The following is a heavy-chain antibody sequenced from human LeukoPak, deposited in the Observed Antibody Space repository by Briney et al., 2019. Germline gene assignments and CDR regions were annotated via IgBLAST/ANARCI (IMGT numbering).Heavy chain of an antibody. V-gene: IGHV3-43*02. J-gene: IGHJ4*02. D-gene: IGHD3-10*01. CDR3: TSGMVRGVIIY. CDR2: SGDGGST. Sequence: GGSLRLSCAASGFTFDDYAMHWVRQAPGKGLEWVSLSGDGGSTYYADSVKGRFTISRDSSKNSLYLQMNSLRTEDTALYYCTSGMVRGVIIYWGQGTLVTVSS. CDR1: GFTFDDYA.